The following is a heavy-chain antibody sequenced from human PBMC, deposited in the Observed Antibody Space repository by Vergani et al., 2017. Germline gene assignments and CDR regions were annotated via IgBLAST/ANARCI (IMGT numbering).Heavy chain of an antibody. CDR1: GFTFTNYG. D-gene: IGHD2-15*01. CDR2: TRFDGIVE. J-gene: IGHJ4*02. Sequence: QVQLVESGGGVVQPGGSLRLSCAASGFTFTNYGMHWVRQAPGKGLEWVAFTRFDGIVEYYGDSVRGRFTISRDTSKNTLYLQMNRLRPEDTAVYYCATASAAYCRGASGYDFFEYWGQGTLVTVAS. V-gene: IGHV3-30*02. CDR3: ATASAAYCRGASGYDFFEY.